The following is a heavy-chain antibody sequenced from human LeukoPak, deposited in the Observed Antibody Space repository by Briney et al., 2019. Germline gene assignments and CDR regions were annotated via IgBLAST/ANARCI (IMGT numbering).Heavy chain of an antibody. J-gene: IGHJ5*02. Sequence: GGSLRLSCAASGFTFSSYWMHWVRQAPGKGLVWVSRINADGSSTSYADSVKGRFTISRDNAKNTLYLQMNSLRAEDTAVYYCARGSGYYGNWFDPWGQGTLVTVSS. V-gene: IGHV3-74*01. CDR2: INADGSST. D-gene: IGHD3-3*01. CDR1: GFTFSSYW. CDR3: ARGSGYYGNWFDP.